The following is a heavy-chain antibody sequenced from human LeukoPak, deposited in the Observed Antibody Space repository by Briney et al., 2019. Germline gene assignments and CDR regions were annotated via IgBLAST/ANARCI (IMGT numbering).Heavy chain of an antibody. V-gene: IGHV4-34*01. CDR3: ARARLRYYDSSGYYTRLGLYYFDY. CDR1: GGSFSGYY. J-gene: IGHJ4*02. D-gene: IGHD3-22*01. Sequence: SETLSLTCAVYGGSFSGYYWSWIRPPPGKGLEWIGEINHSGSTNYNPSLKSRVTISVDTSKNQFSLKLNSVTAADTAVYYCARARLRYYDSSGYYTRLGLYYFDYWGQGTLVTVSS. CDR2: INHSGST.